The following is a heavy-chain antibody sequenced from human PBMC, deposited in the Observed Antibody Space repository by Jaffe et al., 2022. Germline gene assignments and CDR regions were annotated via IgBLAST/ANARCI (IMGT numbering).Heavy chain of an antibody. CDR1: GGSISSGSYY. J-gene: IGHJ3*02. CDR2: IYTSGST. CDR3: ARVDISEPYFAFDI. V-gene: IGHV4-61*02. D-gene: IGHD2-2*03. Sequence: QVQLQESGPGLVKPSQTLSLTCTVSGGSISSGSYYWSWIRQPAGKGLEWIGRIYTSGSTNYNPSLKSRVTISVDTSKNQFSLKLSSVTAADTAVYYCARVDISEPYFAFDIWGQGTMVTVSS.